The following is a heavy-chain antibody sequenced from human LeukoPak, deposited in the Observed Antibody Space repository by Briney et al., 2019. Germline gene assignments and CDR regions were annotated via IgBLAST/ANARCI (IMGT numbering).Heavy chain of an antibody. Sequence: PSETLSLTCTVSGGSVSSSSYYWGWLRQPPGKGLEWIGTIYYSGSTYYNPSLKSRVTISVDTSKNQFSLKLSSVTAADTAVYYCARHRYSYGAEGDYWGQGTLVTVSS. CDR2: IYYSGST. J-gene: IGHJ4*02. V-gene: IGHV4-39*01. CDR1: GGSVSSSSYY. CDR3: ARHRYSYGAEGDY. D-gene: IGHD5-18*01.